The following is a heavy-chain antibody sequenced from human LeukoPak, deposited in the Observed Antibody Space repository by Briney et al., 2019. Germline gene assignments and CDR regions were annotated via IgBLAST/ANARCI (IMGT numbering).Heavy chain of an antibody. CDR3: ARGPGGYSSSWEFDY. V-gene: IGHV3-13*01. D-gene: IGHD6-13*01. Sequence: GGSLRLSCVASGFTFSSYDMHWVRQATGKGLEWVSAIGTAGDTYYPGSVKGRFTISRENAKNSLYLQMNSLRAGDTAVYYCARGPGGYSSSWEFDYWGQGTLVTVSS. CDR1: GFTFSSYD. CDR2: IGTAGDT. J-gene: IGHJ4*02.